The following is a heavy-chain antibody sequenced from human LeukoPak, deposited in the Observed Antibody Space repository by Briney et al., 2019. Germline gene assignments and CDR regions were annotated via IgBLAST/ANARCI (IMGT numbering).Heavy chain of an antibody. D-gene: IGHD3-10*01. Sequence: GGSLRLSCAASGFTLSSYWVHWVRQAPGKGLVWVARINRDGSTTTYADSVKGRFTISRDNSKNTLYLQMNSLRAEDTAVYYCAKEGIRGSGSYYNVKDYWGQGTLVTVSS. CDR1: GFTLSSYW. V-gene: IGHV3-74*01. CDR2: INRDGSTT. CDR3: AKEGIRGSGSYYNVKDY. J-gene: IGHJ4*02.